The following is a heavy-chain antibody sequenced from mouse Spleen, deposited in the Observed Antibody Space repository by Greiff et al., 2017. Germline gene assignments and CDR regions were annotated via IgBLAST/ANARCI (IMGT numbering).Heavy chain of an antibody. D-gene: IGHD3-1*01. Sequence: EVQLQQSGPVLVKPGASVKMSCKASGYTFTDYYMNWVKQSHGKSLEWIGVINPYNGGTSYNQKFKGKATLTVDKSSSTAYMELNSLTSEDSAVYYCARMRLGLPRYYAMDYWGQGTSVTVSS. CDR2: INPYNGGT. CDR1: GYTFTDYY. J-gene: IGHJ4*01. V-gene: IGHV1-19*01. CDR3: ARMRLGLPRYYAMDY.